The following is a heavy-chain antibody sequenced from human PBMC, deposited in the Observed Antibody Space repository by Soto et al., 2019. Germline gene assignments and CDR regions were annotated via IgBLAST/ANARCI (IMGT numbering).Heavy chain of an antibody. CDR1: GYIFTSYW. D-gene: IGHD6-6*01. V-gene: IGHV5-51*01. CDR3: ARPLEYSSSEDAFDI. CDR2: IYPGDSDT. J-gene: IGHJ3*02. Sequence: GESLKISCNGSGYIFTSYWIGWVRQMPGKGLEWMGIIYPGDSDTRYSPSFQGQVTISADKSISTAYLQWSSLKASDAAMYYCARPLEYSSSEDAFDIWGQGTMVTVSS.